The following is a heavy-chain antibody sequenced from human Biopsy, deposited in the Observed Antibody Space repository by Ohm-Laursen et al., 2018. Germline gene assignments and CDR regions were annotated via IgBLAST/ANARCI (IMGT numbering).Heavy chain of an antibody. V-gene: IGHV3-15*01. D-gene: IGHD3-22*01. CDR3: VTDQSFYDNSGYYDY. CDR2: IRSAFDGGTT. CDR1: GFTFQNAW. Sequence: SLRLSCSASGFTFQNAWMSWVRQAPGKGLEWVGRIRSAFDGGTTDYAAPVKGRFRISRDDLNYTLYLQMNSLKIEDTAVYYCVTDQSFYDNSGYYDYWGQGTRVTVSS. J-gene: IGHJ4*02.